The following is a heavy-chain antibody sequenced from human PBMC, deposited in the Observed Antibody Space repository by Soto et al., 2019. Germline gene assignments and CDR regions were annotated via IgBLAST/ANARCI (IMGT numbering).Heavy chain of an antibody. CDR1: GGTFSSYA. CDR3: AREGASGIVVVPATFHFDS. Sequence: QVRLVQSGAEGKKPGSSVKVSCKASGGTFSSYAISWVRQALGQGLEWMGGIIPSFGTANYAQKFQGRVTITADESTSTAYMELSSLRSEDTAVYYCAREGASGIVVVPATFHFDSWGQGTLVTVSS. CDR2: IIPSFGTA. J-gene: IGHJ4*02. V-gene: IGHV1-69*01. D-gene: IGHD2-2*01.